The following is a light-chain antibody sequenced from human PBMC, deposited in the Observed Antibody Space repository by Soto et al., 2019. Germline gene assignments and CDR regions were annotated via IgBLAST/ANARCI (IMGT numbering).Light chain of an antibody. CDR3: AAWDDSLNGYV. CDR2: NNN. V-gene: IGLV1-44*01. CDR1: SSNIGTNA. J-gene: IGLJ1*01. Sequence: QSVLTQPPSASGTPGQRVTISCSGGSSNIGTNAVNWYQQLPGTAPKLLIYNNNQRPSGVPDRFSGSKSGTSASLAISRLQSEDEADYYCAAWDDSLNGYVFGTGTKLTVL.